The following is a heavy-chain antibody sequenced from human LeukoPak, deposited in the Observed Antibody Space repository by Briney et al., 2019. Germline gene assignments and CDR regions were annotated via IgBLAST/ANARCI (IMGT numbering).Heavy chain of an antibody. J-gene: IGHJ4*02. CDR1: GYTFTGYY. CDR2: INPNSGGT. CDR3: AREPLRLYYYDSSGVDY. Sequence: ASVKVSCKASGYTFTGYYMHWVRQAPGQGLEWMGWINPNSGGTNYAQKFQGRVTMTRDTSISTAYVELSRLRSDDTAVYYCAREPLRLYYYDSSGVDYWGQGTLVTVSS. V-gene: IGHV1-2*02. D-gene: IGHD3-22*01.